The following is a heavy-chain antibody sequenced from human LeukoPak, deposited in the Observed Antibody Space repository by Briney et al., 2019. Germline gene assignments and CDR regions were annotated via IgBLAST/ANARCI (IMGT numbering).Heavy chain of an antibody. V-gene: IGHV3-23*01. CDR3: ARGPPYCGGDCYYFDY. CDR1: EFTFSSYA. Sequence: PGGSLRLSCAASEFTFSSYAMSWVRQAPGKGLEWVSGISGGGGSTYYADSVKGRFTISRDNSKNTLYLQMNSLRAEDTAVYYCARGPPYCGGDCYYFDYWGQGTLATVSS. J-gene: IGHJ4*02. CDR2: ISGGGGST. D-gene: IGHD2-21*02.